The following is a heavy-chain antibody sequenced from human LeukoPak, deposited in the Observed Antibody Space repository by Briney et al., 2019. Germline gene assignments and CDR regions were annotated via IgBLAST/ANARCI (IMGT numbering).Heavy chain of an antibody. D-gene: IGHD1-1*01. CDR2: VDHTGST. CDR1: DDSITMYY. CDR3: ARGRVSSSTWYSTYYYYFYMDV. V-gene: IGHV4-59*01. Sequence: SETLSLTCSVSDDSITMYYWTWIRQPPGKGLEWIGYVDHTGSTNFNPSLNGRVSISRDTTKNLFSLRLRSVTAADTAVYFCARGRVSSSTWYSTYYYYFYMDVWGKGATVTVSS. J-gene: IGHJ6*03.